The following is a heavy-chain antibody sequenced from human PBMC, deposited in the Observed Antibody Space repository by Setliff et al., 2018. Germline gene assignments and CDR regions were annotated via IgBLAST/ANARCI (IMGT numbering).Heavy chain of an antibody. CDR1: GFTFSSYA. V-gene: IGHV3-30*02. Sequence: SLKISCAASGFTFSSYAMHWVRQAPGKGLEWVAQIWYDGSKKYQADSVKGRFTISRDNSKNTLYLQMNSLRVEDTAVYFCAKDGRQLAPYAFDMWGQGTMVTVSS. D-gene: IGHD6-13*01. CDR2: IWYDGSKK. CDR3: AKDGRQLAPYAFDM. J-gene: IGHJ3*02.